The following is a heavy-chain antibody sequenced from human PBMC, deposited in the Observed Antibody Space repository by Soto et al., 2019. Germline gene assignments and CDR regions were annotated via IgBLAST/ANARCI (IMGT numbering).Heavy chain of an antibody. D-gene: IGHD3-22*01. CDR1: GGSISSYY. CDR3: ARGRFYYDR. CDR2: IYYSGST. J-gene: IGHJ4*02. Sequence: PSETLSLTCTVSGGSISSYYWSWIRQPPGKGLEWIGYIYYSGSTNYNPSLKSRVTISVDTSKNQFSLKLSSVTAADTAVYYCARGRFYYDRRGQGTLDTVSS. V-gene: IGHV4-59*01.